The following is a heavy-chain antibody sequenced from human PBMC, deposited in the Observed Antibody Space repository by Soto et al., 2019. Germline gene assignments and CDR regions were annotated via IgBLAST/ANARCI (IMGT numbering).Heavy chain of an antibody. Sequence: QSGGSLRLSCPASGFTLNNHAMHWVRQAPGKGLEWVSVISGSDGSTYYTASGRRRFSISRVSSKNTLYLQMXCLRAEDTSVYCCESPPRATVTHNIFDFLGPGTRVTVCS. CDR3: ESPPRATVTHNIFDF. J-gene: IGHJ4*02. CDR1: GFTLNNHA. CDR2: ISGSDGST. D-gene: IGHD4-17*01. V-gene: IGHV3-23*01.